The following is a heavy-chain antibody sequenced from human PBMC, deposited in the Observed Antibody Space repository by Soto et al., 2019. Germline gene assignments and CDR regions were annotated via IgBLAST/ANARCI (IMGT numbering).Heavy chain of an antibody. J-gene: IGHJ6*03. CDR3: AKALRPSLIFFYYMDV. D-gene: IGHD2-2*01. CDR2: LGGNGFTT. Sequence: EVQLLESGGGLVQPGGSLRLSCVVSGFTFGSYAMSWVRQAPEKGPEWVAILGGNGFTTYYADSVKGRFTISGDKSKSTLCLQMNSLRADDTGVYYCAKALRPSLIFFYYMDVWGRGTSVTVSS. V-gene: IGHV3-23*01. CDR1: GFTFGSYA.